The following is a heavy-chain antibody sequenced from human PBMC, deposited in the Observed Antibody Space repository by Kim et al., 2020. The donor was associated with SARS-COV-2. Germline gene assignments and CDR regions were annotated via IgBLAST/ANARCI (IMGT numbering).Heavy chain of an antibody. V-gene: IGHV4-39*01. CDR2: IYYSGST. CDR3: ARHLRAGSRAARPYYF. D-gene: IGHD6-6*01. CDR1: GGSISSSSYY. Sequence: SETLSLTCTVSGGSISSSSYYWGWIRQPPGKGLVWIGSIYYSGSTYYNPSLKSRVTISVDTSKNQFSLKLSSGTAADTAVYYCARHLRAGSRAARPYYF. J-gene: IGHJ4*01.